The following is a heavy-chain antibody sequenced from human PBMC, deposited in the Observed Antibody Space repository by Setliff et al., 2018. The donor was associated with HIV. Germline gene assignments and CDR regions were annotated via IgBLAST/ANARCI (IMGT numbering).Heavy chain of an antibody. Sequence: SEPLSLPCTVTGGSLITNNFYWGRIRQPPGKGLQWIGSIYFTGDSYYDPSLKIPVTTPEDTSNNRFSLILSPVTAADTAVYYCARQTGLRGYYGSNSLYYFDYWGKGMLVT. CDR1: GGSLITNNFY. V-gene: IGHV4-39*01. CDR3: ARQTGLRGYYGSNSLYYFDY. CDR2: IYFTGDS. D-gene: IGHD3-10*01. J-gene: IGHJ4*02.